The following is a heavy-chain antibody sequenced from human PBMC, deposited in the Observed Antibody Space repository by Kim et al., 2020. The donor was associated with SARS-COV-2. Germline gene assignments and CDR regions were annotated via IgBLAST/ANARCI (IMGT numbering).Heavy chain of an antibody. CDR2: ISGSGGST. J-gene: IGHJ4*02. Sequence: GGSLRLSCAASGFTFSSYTMSWVRQAPGKGLEWVSAISGSGGSTYYADSVKGRFTISRDNSKNTLYLQMNSLRAEDTAVYYCAKDDMATRGYYFDYWGQGTLVTVSS. V-gene: IGHV3-23*01. D-gene: IGHD1-26*01. CDR1: GFTFSSYT. CDR3: AKDDMATRGYYFDY.